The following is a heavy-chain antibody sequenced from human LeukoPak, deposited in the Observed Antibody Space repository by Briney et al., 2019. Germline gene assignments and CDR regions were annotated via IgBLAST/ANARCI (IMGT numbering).Heavy chain of an antibody. D-gene: IGHD3-22*01. J-gene: IGHJ4*02. Sequence: SVKVSCKASGGTFSSYAISWVRQAPGQGLEWMGGIIPIFGTANYAQKFQGRVTITADESTSTAYMELSSLRSEDTAVYYCARDPLNYDSSGFPIDYWGQGTLVTVSS. CDR1: GGTFSSYA. CDR3: ARDPLNYDSSGFPIDY. CDR2: IIPIFGTA. V-gene: IGHV1-69*13.